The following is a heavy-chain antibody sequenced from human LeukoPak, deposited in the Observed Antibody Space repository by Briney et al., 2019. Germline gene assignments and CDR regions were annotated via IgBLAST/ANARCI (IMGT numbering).Heavy chain of an antibody. CDR1: GFTFSSYS. J-gene: IGHJ4*02. V-gene: IGHV3-21*04. CDR2: ISSSSCI. CDR3: ARAYSGSYYGHSTFDY. Sequence: PGGSLRLSCAASGFTFSSYSMNWVRQAPGKGLEWVSSISSSSCIYYADSVKGRFTISRDNAKNSLYLQMNSLRAEDTAVYYCARAYSGSYYGHSTFDYWGQGTLVTVSS. D-gene: IGHD1-26*01.